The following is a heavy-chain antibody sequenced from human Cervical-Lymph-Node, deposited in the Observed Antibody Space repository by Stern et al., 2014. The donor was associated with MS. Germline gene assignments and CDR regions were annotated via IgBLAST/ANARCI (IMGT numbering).Heavy chain of an antibody. Sequence: VQLVQSGAEARAPGASMKVSCKASGYIFTDYYLHWVRQAPGQGLEWLGWINPNSGGTNYAKNFQGRVTMTRDTSISTAYMELRWLGSADTAVYYCARGSGTAYDLRGDYWGQGTLVTVSS. J-gene: IGHJ4*01. D-gene: IGHD3-3*01. CDR2: INPNSGGT. CDR3: ARGSGTAYDLRGDY. V-gene: IGHV1-2*02. CDR1: GYIFTDYY.